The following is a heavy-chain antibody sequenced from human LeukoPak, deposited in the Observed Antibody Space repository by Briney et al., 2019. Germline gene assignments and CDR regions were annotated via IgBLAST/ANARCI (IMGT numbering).Heavy chain of an antibody. D-gene: IGHD3-16*02. J-gene: IGHJ3*02. V-gene: IGHV1-46*01. CDR2: INPSGGST. CDR1: GGTFSSYA. Sequence: ASVKVSCKASGGTFSSYAISWVRQAPGQGLEWMGIINPSGGSTSYAQKFQGRVTMTRDTSTSTVYMELSSLRSDDTAVYYCARADYVWGSYRYWAFDIWGQGTMVTVSS. CDR3: ARADYVWGSYRYWAFDI.